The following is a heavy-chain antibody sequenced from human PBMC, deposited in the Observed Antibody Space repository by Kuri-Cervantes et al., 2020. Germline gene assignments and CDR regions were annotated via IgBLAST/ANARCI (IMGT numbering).Heavy chain of an antibody. CDR1: GFSLSTSGVG. D-gene: IGHD3-10*01. Sequence: SGPTLVKPTQTLTLTCTFSGFSLSTSGVGVGWIRQPPGKALEWLALIYWDDGKRYSPSLKSRLTITKDTSKNQVVLTMTNMDPVDTATYYCARTHEFRAFDIWGQGKMVTVSS. V-gene: IGHV2-5*02. J-gene: IGHJ3*02. CDR2: IYWDDGK. CDR3: ARTHEFRAFDI.